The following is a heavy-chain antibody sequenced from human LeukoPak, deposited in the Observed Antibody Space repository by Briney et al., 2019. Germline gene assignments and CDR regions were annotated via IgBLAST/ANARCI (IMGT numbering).Heavy chain of an antibody. Sequence: GASVKVSCKTSGYTFTDYSMHWVRQAPGQGLEWMGRINPYSGVTDYAQKFKGRVTMTRDTSISTAYMELSRLRFDDTAVYYCARDGYQMWGQGTLVTVSS. CDR1: GYTFTDYS. J-gene: IGHJ1*01. CDR2: INPYSGVT. V-gene: IGHV1-2*06. CDR3: ARDGYQM. D-gene: IGHD2-2*01.